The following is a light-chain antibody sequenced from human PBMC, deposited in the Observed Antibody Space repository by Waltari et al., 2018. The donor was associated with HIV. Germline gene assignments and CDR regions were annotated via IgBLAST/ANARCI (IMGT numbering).Light chain of an antibody. CDR1: SSDVGSYNL. J-gene: IGLJ1*01. V-gene: IGLV2-23*01. CDR2: EGS. Sequence: QSALTQPASVSGSPGQSITISCTGTSSDVGSYNLVSWYQQHPGKAPKFMIYEGSKRPSGVSNRFSDSKSGNTASLTISGLQAEDDADYYCCSYTGSSTRRPYVFGTGTKVTVL. CDR3: CSYTGSSTRRPYV.